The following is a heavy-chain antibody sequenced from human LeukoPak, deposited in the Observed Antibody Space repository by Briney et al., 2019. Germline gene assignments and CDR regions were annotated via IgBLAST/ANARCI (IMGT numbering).Heavy chain of an antibody. D-gene: IGHD6-19*01. CDR1: GFTFGDYA. Sequence: PGGSLRLSCTASGFTFGDYAMSWFRQAPGKGLEWVGFIRSKAYGGTTEYAASVKGRFTISRDDSKSIAYLQMNSLKTEDTAVYYCTRGSGEWLRIAVAGTGNAFDIWGQGTMVTVSS. CDR2: IRSKAYGGTT. V-gene: IGHV3-49*03. CDR3: TRGSGEWLRIAVAGTGNAFDI. J-gene: IGHJ3*02.